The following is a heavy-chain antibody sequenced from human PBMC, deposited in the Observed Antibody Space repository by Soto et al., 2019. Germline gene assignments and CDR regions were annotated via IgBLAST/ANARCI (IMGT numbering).Heavy chain of an antibody. D-gene: IGHD6-19*01. Sequence: DVQLLESGGGLVQPGGSGGLSCEPSGFPFCNAAWSRFRRAPVRGVKWVSAISGKGVDTSTADSVRGRFTISIDNSKDTLFLQMNSLRADDTSVYYCGKERRGSGWFVCSDWGQGILVTVSS. V-gene: IGHV3-23*01. J-gene: IGHJ1*01. CDR3: GKERRGSGWFVCSD. CDR1: GFPFCNAA. CDR2: ISGKGVDT.